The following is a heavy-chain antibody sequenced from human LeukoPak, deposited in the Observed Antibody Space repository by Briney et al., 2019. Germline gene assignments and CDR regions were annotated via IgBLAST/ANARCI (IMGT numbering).Heavy chain of an antibody. CDR2: INHSGST. D-gene: IGHD6-19*01. Sequence: PSETLSLTCTVPGGSISSYYWSWIRQPPGKGLEWIGEINHSGSTNYNPSLKSRVTISVDTSKNQFSLKLSSVTAADTAVYYCARQKGSGWYRTGYYFDYWGQGTLVTVSS. CDR3: ARQKGSGWYRTGYYFDY. V-gene: IGHV4-34*01. J-gene: IGHJ4*02. CDR1: GGSISSYY.